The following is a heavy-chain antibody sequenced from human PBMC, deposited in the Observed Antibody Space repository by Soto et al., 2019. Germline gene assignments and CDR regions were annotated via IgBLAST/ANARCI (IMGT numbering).Heavy chain of an antibody. CDR3: AGLVYGDYTYYYYYYMDV. D-gene: IGHD4-17*01. CDR1: GFTFSSYW. J-gene: IGHJ6*03. CDR2: IKQDGSEK. V-gene: IGHV3-7*01. Sequence: EVQLVESGGGLVQPGGSLRLSCAASGFTFSSYWMSWVRQAPGKGLEWVANIKQDGSEKYYVDSVKGRFTISRDNAKNSLYLQMNSLRAEDTAVYYCAGLVYGDYTYYYYYYMDVWGKGTTVTVSS.